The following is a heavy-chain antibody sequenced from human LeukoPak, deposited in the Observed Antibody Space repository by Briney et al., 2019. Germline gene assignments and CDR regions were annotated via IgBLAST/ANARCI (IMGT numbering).Heavy chain of an antibody. Sequence: SETLSLTCAVYGGSFSGYYWSWIRQPPGKGLEWIGEINHSGSTNYNPSLKSRVTISVDTSKNQFSLKLSSVTAADTAVYYCARGVRMTTENWFDPWGQGTLVTVSS. CDR2: INHSGST. J-gene: IGHJ5*02. CDR3: ARGVRMTTENWFDP. CDR1: GGSFSGYY. V-gene: IGHV4-34*01. D-gene: IGHD4-11*01.